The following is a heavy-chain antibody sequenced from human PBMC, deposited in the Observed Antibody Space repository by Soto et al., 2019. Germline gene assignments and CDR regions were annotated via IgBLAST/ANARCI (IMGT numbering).Heavy chain of an antibody. Sequence: SVKVSCKASGGTFDSYVISWLRQAPGQGLEWMGGIMPIFGTPNYAQRFRGRVTISADESTSTAYLELSSLTSDDTAVYYCTRVHSSGIFYFVDPWGQGTLVTVSS. CDR3: TRVHSSGIFYFVDP. V-gene: IGHV1-69*13. CDR2: IMPIFGTP. D-gene: IGHD3-10*01. J-gene: IGHJ5*02. CDR1: GGTFDSYV.